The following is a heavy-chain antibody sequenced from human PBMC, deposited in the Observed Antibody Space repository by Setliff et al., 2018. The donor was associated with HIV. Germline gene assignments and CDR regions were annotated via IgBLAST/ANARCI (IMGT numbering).Heavy chain of an antibody. CDR3: ARGIDILVKMGIYYHYMDF. CDR1: GDKFGSFD. D-gene: IGHD2-15*01. CDR2: VYASTGHT. Sequence: ASVKVSCKTSGDKFGSFDVNWVRQASGRGLEWVGWVYASTGHTAYARKFEGRVTMTWDPSTGIGYMELNSLRADDTAVYYCARGIDILVKMGIYYHYMDFWAKGPRSPSP. J-gene: IGHJ6*03. V-gene: IGHV1-8*01.